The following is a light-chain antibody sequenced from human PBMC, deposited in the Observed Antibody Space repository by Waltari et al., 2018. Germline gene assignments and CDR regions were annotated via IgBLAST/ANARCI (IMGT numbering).Light chain of an antibody. CDR2: GAA. Sequence: MTQSPSSLSASVGDRITITCRASQNINNYLNWYQQKPGKAPKLLINGAASLQSGVPSRFSGSGSGTDFTLTISSLQPEDFATYYCQQSFTTRVTFGGGTKVEI. J-gene: IGKJ4*01. V-gene: IGKV1-39*01. CDR1: QNINNY. CDR3: QQSFTTRVT.